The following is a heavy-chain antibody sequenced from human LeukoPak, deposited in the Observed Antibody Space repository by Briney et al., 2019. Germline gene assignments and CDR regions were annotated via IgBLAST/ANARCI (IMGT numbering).Heavy chain of an antibody. CDR1: GFTFSSYG. CDR3: ITLIWSSRTSWYADY. CDR2: IWYDGSNK. D-gene: IGHD2-2*01. Sequence: GRSLRLSCAASGFTFSSYGMHWVRQAPGKGLEWVAVIWYDGSNKYYADSVKGRFTISRDNSKNALYLQMNSLRTEDTAVYYCITLIWSSRTSWYADYWGQGTLVTV. V-gene: IGHV3-33*01. J-gene: IGHJ4*02.